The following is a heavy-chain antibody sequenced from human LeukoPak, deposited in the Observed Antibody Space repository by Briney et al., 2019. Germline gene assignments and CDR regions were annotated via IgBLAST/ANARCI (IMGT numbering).Heavy chain of an antibody. CDR1: GGTFSSYT. D-gene: IGHD3-22*01. CDR2: SIPILGIA. J-gene: IGHJ5*02. Sequence: SVKVSCKASGGTFSSYTSSWVRQAPGQGLEWMGRSIPILGIANYAQKFQGRVTITADKSTSTAYMELSSLRSEDTAVYYCARGYDSSGYYSSRFDPWGQGTLVTVSS. CDR3: ARGYDSSGYYSSRFDP. V-gene: IGHV1-69*02.